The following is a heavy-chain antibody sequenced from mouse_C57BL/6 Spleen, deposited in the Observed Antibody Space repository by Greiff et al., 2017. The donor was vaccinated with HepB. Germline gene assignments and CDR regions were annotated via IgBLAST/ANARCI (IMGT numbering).Heavy chain of an antibody. V-gene: IGHV1-63*01. CDR3: ARGDYSYAMDY. D-gene: IGHD1-1*01. J-gene: IGHJ4*01. CDR2: IYPGGGYT. CDR1: GYTFTNYW. Sequence: VQLQQSGAELVRPGTSVKMSCKASGYTFTNYWIGWAKQRPGHGLEWIGDIYPGGGYTNYNEKFKGKATLTADKSSSTAYMQFSSLTSGDSAIYYCARGDYSYAMDYWGQGTSVTVSS.